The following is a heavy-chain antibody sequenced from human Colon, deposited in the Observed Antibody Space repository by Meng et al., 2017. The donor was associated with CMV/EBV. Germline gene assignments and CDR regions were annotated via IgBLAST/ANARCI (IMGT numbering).Heavy chain of an antibody. V-gene: IGHV3-20*04. Sequence: GGSLRLSCAASGFTFDDYAMSWVRQPPGKGLEWVSGIIWNGATTAYAESVKGRFTVSRDNAKSSLSLQMNSLRSEDTALYYCARRSNLGSSGAYYLDHWGQGILVTVSS. J-gene: IGHJ4*02. D-gene: IGHD6-6*01. CDR1: GFTFDDYA. CDR2: IIWNGATT. CDR3: ARRSNLGSSGAYYLDH.